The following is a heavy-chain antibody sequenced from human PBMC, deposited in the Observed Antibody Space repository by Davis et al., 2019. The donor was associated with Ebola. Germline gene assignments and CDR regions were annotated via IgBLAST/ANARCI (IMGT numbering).Heavy chain of an antibody. V-gene: IGHV3-30*03. D-gene: IGHD6-6*01. J-gene: IGHJ4*02. Sequence: GESLKISCAASGFTFSRFGMHWLRQPPGKGLEWLTYISYDGSEKFYADSVKGRFSISRDNSKNTLFLQLNGLSDVDTAVYYCVRDFFEFAGSSVSAYWGQGTLVTVS. CDR1: GFTFSRFG. CDR3: VRDFFEFAGSSVSAY. CDR2: ISYDGSEK.